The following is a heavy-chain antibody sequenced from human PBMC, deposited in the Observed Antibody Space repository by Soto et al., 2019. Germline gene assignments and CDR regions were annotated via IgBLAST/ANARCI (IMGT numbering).Heavy chain of an antibody. D-gene: IGHD2-15*01. CDR3: TTFAVVTHLNWFDP. Sequence: ASLKVSCKVSGYTLTELSMHWVRQAPGKGLEWMGGFDPEDGETIYAQKFQGRVTMTEDTSTDTAYMELSSLRSEDTAVYYCTTFAVVTHLNWFDPWGQGTLVTVSS. CDR1: GYTLTELS. CDR2: FDPEDGET. J-gene: IGHJ5*02. V-gene: IGHV1-24*01.